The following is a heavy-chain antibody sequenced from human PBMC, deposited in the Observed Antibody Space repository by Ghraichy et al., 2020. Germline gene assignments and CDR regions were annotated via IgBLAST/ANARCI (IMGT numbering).Heavy chain of an antibody. Sequence: GGSLRLSCAASGFTFSAYWMTWVRQAPGKGLEWVANLRQDGSERYYVDSVRGRFTISRDNAKNSVYLQMNSLRAEDTAVYYCARDTDYNISTGYSKDAFDMWGQGTMVTVSS. CDR3: ARDTDYNISTGYSKDAFDM. D-gene: IGHD3-9*01. CDR2: LRQDGSER. V-gene: IGHV3-7*01. CDR1: GFTFSAYW. J-gene: IGHJ3*02.